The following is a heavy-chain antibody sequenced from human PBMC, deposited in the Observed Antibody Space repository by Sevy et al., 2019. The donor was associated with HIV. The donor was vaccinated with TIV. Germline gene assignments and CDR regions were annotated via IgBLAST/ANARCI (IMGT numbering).Heavy chain of an antibody. J-gene: IGHJ3*02. CDR1: GGSISSGGYY. Sequence: SESLSLTCTVSGGSISSGGYYWSWIRQHPGKGLEWIGYIYYSGSTYYNPSLMSRVTISVDTSKNQFSLRLSSVTAAEPAVYYCARDRGTVTTGSAFDIWGQGTMVTVSS. CDR2: IYYSGST. CDR3: ARDRGTVTTGSAFDI. D-gene: IGHD4-17*01. V-gene: IGHV4-31*03.